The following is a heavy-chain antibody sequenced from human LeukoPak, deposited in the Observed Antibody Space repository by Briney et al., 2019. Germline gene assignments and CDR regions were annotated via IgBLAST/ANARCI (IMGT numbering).Heavy chain of an antibody. Sequence: PGGSLRLSCAASGFTFSTYWMSWVRQAPGKGLEWVANIKHDGSEKYYVDSVKGRFTISRDNAKNSLYLQMNSLRAEDTAVYCCARAPHLWPTYYYYYYMDVWGKGTTVTVSS. J-gene: IGHJ6*03. D-gene: IGHD3-10*01. CDR3: ARAPHLWPTYYYYYYMDV. CDR1: GFTFSTYW. V-gene: IGHV3-7*01. CDR2: IKHDGSEK.